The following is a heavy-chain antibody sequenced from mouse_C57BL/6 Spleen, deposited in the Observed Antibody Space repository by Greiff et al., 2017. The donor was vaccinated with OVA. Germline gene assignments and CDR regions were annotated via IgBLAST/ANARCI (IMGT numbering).Heavy chain of an antibody. CDR1: GYAFSSSW. J-gene: IGHJ2*01. CDR2: IYPGDGDT. Sequence: QVQLKQSGPELVKPGASVKISCKASGYAFSSSWMNWVKQRPGKGLEWIGRIYPGDGDTNYNGKFKGKATLTADKSSSTAYMQLSSLTSEDSAVYFCARELLRSSSDYWGQGTTLTVSS. CDR3: ARELLRSSSDY. D-gene: IGHD1-1*01. V-gene: IGHV1-82*01.